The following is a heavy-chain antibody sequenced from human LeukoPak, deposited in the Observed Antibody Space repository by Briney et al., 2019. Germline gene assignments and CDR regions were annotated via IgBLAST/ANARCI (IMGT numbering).Heavy chain of an antibody. D-gene: IGHD3-22*01. V-gene: IGHV1-2*02. CDR1: GYTFTGYY. J-gene: IGHJ4*02. CDR2: INPNSGGT. CDR3: ARDDDSSGYLHYFDY. Sequence: GASVKVSCKASGYTFTGYYMHWVRQAPGQGLEWMGWINPNSGGTNYAQKFQGRVTMTRDTSISTAYMELSRLRSDDMAVYYCARDDDSSGYLHYFDYWGQGTLVTVSS.